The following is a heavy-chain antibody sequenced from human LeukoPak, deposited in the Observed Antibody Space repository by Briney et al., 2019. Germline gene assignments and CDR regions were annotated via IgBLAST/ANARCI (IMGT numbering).Heavy chain of an antibody. CDR2: SGTAGDT. CDR1: GFTFSSSA. J-gene: IGHJ4*02. CDR3: AKKTPGTYPFDY. V-gene: IGHV3-23*01. D-gene: IGHD6-13*01. Sequence: GGSLRLSCAASGFTFSSSAMNWVRQVPGKGLEWVLASGTAGDTYYADSVKGRFTISRDDSKNTLYLQMTSLRAEDTAVYYCAKKTPGTYPFDYSGQGTLVTVSP.